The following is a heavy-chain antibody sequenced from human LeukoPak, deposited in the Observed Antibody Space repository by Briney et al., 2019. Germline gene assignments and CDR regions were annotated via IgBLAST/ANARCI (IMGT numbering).Heavy chain of an antibody. Sequence: GASVKVSCKASGYTFTSYDINWVRQAPGQGLEWMGWMNPNSGNTGYAQKFQGRVTMTRNTSISTAYMELSSLRSEDTAVYYCARAIVVVPAAIVYYYGMDVWGQGTTVTVSS. J-gene: IGHJ6*02. CDR3: ARAIVVVPAAIVYYYGMDV. CDR1: GYTFTSYD. V-gene: IGHV1-8*01. CDR2: MNPNSGNT. D-gene: IGHD2-2*01.